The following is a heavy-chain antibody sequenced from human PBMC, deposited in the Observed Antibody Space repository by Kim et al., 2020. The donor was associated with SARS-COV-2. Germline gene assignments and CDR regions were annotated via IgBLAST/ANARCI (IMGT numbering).Heavy chain of an antibody. V-gene: IGHV3-48*03. CDR3: ARDGSAGRRDY. Sequence: TIYYADSVNGRVTISRDNAKNSLYLQMNSLRADDTAIYYCARDGSAGRRDYWGQGTLVTVSS. D-gene: IGHD2-15*01. J-gene: IGHJ4*02. CDR2: TI.